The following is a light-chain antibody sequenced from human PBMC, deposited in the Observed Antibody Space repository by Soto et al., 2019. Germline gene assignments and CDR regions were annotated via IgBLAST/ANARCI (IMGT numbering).Light chain of an antibody. CDR3: KQLNSYHPGVT. CDR1: QFINTW. J-gene: IGKJ5*01. V-gene: IGKV1-5*01. CDR2: DAS. Sequence: QVTQFPSTLSASVGGRVSITCRAIQFINTWLAWYQQKPGKAPRLLIDDASSLQSGVPSRFSGSGSGTDFTLTISSLQPEDFATYYCKQLNSYHPGVTFGQGTRLETK.